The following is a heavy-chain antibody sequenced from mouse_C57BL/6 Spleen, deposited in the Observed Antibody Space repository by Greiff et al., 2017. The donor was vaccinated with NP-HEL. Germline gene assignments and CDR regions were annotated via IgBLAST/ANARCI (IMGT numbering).Heavy chain of an antibody. D-gene: IGHD1-1*01. V-gene: IGHV1-64*01. CDR2: IHPNSGST. CDR3: AREDYGSSYGFDY. J-gene: IGHJ2*01. CDR1: GYTFTSYW. Sequence: QVQLQQPGAELVKPGASVKLSCKASGYTFTSYWMHGVKQRPGQGLEWIGMIHPNSGSTNYNEKFKSKATLTVDKSSSTAYMQLSSLTSEDSAVYYCAREDYGSSYGFDYWAKAPLSQSPQ.